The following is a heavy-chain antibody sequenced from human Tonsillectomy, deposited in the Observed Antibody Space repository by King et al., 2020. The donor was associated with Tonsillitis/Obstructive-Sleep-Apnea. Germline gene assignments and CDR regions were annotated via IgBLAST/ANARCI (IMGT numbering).Heavy chain of an antibody. D-gene: IGHD1-1*01. CDR3: AHGDDTVPIYFDY. CDR2: IFFDVGK. V-gene: IGHV2-5*09. CDR1: GVALSTSWVG. J-gene: IGHJ4*02. Sequence: VTLKESGPSLGKPTQTLTLTCTFSGVALSTSWVGGCWIRQPPGKALCWLSLIFFDVGKRYRPSLKRRLTITKDTAKNQVVLTMTNIDPVDTATYYCAHGDDTVPIYFDYWGQGTLVTVSS.